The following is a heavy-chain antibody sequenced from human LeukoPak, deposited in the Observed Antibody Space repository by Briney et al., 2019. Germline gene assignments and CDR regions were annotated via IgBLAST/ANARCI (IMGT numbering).Heavy chain of an antibody. CDR2: IIPIFGTA. J-gene: IGHJ4*02. CDR1: GGTFSSYA. V-gene: IGHV1-69*05. CDR3: ARDSRYYGSGSYHSPFDY. D-gene: IGHD3-10*01. Sequence: SVKVPCKASGGTFSSYAISWVRQAPGQGLEWMGRIIPIFGTANYAQKFQGRVTITTDESTSTAYMELSSLRSEDTAVYYCARDSRYYGSGSYHSPFDYWGQGTLVTVSS.